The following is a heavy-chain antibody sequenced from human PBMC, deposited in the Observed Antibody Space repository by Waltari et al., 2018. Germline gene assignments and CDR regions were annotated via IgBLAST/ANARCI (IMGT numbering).Heavy chain of an antibody. J-gene: IGHJ3*02. CDR1: GYSFTSYW. V-gene: IGHV5-10-1*03. CDR3: ARQVQYSSSSFGAFDI. CDR2: IDPSDSYS. D-gene: IGHD6-6*01. Sequence: EVQLVQSEAEMKKPGESLRISCKGSGYSFTSYWISWVRQIPGKGLEWMGRIDPSDSYSNYSPSFQGHVTISADKSISIAYLQWSSLKASDTAVYYCARQVQYSSSSFGAFDIWGQGTMVTVSS.